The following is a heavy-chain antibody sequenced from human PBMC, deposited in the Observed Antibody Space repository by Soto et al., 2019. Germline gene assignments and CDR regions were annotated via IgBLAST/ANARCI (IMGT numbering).Heavy chain of an antibody. D-gene: IGHD2-21*02. CDR3: ARSRLEDCGGDCYLDY. V-gene: IGHV4-59*01. CDR2: IYYVGTT. J-gene: IGHJ4*02. Sequence: PSETLSLTCTVSVGSISPYYWSWIRQPPGKGLEWVGYIYYVGTTNYNPSLKSRVTISLDTSNNQFSLRLSSVTAADSAVYYCARSRLEDCGGDCYLDYWGQGTLVTGSS. CDR1: VGSISPYY.